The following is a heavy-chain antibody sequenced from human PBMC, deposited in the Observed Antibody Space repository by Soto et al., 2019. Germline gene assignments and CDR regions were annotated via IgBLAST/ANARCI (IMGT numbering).Heavy chain of an antibody. CDR3: AGGSGWVVTD. Sequence: EVQLVESGGGLVQPGGSLRLSCAASGFTFSSYWMNWVRQAPGKGLEWVANIKQDESEKYYVDSVKGRFTISRDNARNSLYLQMNSLRVEDTAVYVCAGGSGWVVTDWGQGTMVTVSS. V-gene: IGHV3-7*04. CDR2: IKQDESEK. J-gene: IGHJ4*02. D-gene: IGHD6-19*01. CDR1: GFTFSSYW.